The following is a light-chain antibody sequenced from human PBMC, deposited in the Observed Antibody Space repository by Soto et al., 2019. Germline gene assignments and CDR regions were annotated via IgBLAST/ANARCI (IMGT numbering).Light chain of an antibody. V-gene: IGLV1-44*01. CDR3: AAWDDSLNGPV. CDR2: STN. J-gene: IGLJ3*02. Sequence: QSVLTQPPSASGTPGQRVTISCSGSSSNIGNNTVNWYQQFPETAPRLLIYSTNQRPSGVPDRFSGSKSGTSASLAISGLQSEDEADYYCAAWDDSLNGPVFGGGTKLTV. CDR1: SSNIGNNT.